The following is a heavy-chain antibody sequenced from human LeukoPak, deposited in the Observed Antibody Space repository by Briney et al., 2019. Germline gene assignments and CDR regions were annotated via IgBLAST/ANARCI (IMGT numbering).Heavy chain of an antibody. CDR3: TTGGSEVPRPYDY. D-gene: IGHD2-15*01. CDR1: GFAFSGSA. CDR2: IRSKGYNYAT. V-gene: IGHV3-73*01. J-gene: IGHJ4*02. Sequence: PGGSLRLSCAASGFAFSGSAMHWVRQASGKGLEWVGRIRSKGYNYATTYAASVKGRFTVSRDDSENASYLEMNSLKTEDTAVYYCTTGGSEVPRPYDYWGQGTLVTVSS.